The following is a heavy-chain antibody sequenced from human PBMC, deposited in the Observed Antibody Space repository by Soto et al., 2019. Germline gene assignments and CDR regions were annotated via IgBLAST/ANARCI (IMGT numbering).Heavy chain of an antibody. D-gene: IGHD6-6*01. J-gene: IGHJ5*02. V-gene: IGHV4-31*03. CDR1: GGSISSGGYY. Sequence: QVQLQQSGPGLVKPSQTLSLTCTVSGGSISSGGYYWSWIRQHPGKGLESIGYIYYSRSHYYNPSLKSRVTISVDTSKNKFSRKLSSVTAADTAVYYCASTPRIAARGGWFDPWGQGTLVTVSS. CDR2: IYYSRSH. CDR3: ASTPRIAARGGWFDP.